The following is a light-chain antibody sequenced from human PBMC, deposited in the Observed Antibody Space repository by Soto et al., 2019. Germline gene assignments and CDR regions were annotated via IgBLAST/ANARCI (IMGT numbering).Light chain of an antibody. CDR3: QQYGSSPGT. CDR1: QSVSSSC. Sequence: EIVLTQSPGTLSLSPGERATLSCRASQSVSSSCLAWYQQKPGQAPRLLIYGASSRATGIPDRFSGSGSGTDFTLTISRLEPEDFAVYYCQQYGSSPGTFGQGTKV. J-gene: IGKJ1*01. V-gene: IGKV3-20*01. CDR2: GAS.